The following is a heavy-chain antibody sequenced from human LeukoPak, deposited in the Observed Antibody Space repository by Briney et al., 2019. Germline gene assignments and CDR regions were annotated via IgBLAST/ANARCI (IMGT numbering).Heavy chain of an antibody. D-gene: IGHD3-16*01. J-gene: IGHJ6*03. CDR1: GGSFSGYY. CDR3: ARVMSASVWRSYGSYYYYYYMDI. Sequence: SETLSLTCAVYGGSFSGYYWSWIRQPPGKGLEWIGEINHSGSTDYNPSLKSRVTISVDTSKNQFSLKLSSVTAADTAVYYCARVMSASVWRSYGSYYYYYYMDIWGKGTTVTVSS. V-gene: IGHV4-34*01. CDR2: INHSGST.